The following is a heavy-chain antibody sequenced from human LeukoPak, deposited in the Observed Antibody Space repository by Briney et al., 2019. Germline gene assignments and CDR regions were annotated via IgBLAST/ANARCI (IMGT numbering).Heavy chain of an antibody. D-gene: IGHD1-26*01. J-gene: IGHJ4*02. CDR3: AKDPYSGSYYGRGYFDY. CDR2: ISGSGGST. CDR1: GFTFSSYA. V-gene: IGHV3-23*01. Sequence: PGGSLRLSCAASGFTFSSYAMSWARQAPGKGLEWVSAISGSGGSTYYADSVKGRFTISRDNSKNTLYLQMNSLRAEDTAVYYCAKDPYSGSYYGRGYFDYWGQGTLVTVSS.